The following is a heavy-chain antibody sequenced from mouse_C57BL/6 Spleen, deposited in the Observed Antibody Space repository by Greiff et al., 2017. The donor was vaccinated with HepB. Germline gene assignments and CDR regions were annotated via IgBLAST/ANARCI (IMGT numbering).Heavy chain of an antibody. CDR2: IWTGGGP. D-gene: IGHD1-1*01. Sequence: VQLQQSGPGLVAPSQSLSITCTVSGFSLTSYAINWVRQPPGKGLEWLGVIWTGGGPNDNSAHKSRLSISKDNSKSQVLLKMNSLQTDDTARYYCARALYGINYAMDYWGQGTSVTVSS. CDR1: GFSLTSYA. J-gene: IGHJ4*01. CDR3: ARALYGINYAMDY. V-gene: IGHV2-9-1*01.